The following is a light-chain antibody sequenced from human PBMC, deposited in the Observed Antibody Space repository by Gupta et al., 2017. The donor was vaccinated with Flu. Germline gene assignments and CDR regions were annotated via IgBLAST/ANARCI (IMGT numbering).Light chain of an antibody. Sequence: GDRVTITCRASQSIASSLTWYQQKPGTAPKLLISGSSSLQLGVPSRFGGSGFGTDFTLIIYSLQPEDFATYYCQQTYAHPRTFGQGTKVEIK. J-gene: IGKJ2*01. CDR3: QQTYAHPRT. CDR1: QSIASS. CDR2: GSS. V-gene: IGKV1-39*01.